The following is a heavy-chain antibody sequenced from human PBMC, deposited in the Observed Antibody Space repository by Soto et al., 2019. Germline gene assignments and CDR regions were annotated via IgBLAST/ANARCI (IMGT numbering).Heavy chain of an antibody. CDR1: GFTFTNAG. D-gene: IGHD4-17*01. V-gene: IGHV3-15*01. CDR3: TTIPHGDYYFDN. J-gene: IGHJ4*02. Sequence: EVQLVESGGGLVKSGGSLRLSCAASGFTFTNAGMSWVRQAPGKGLEWVGRIKSKIDGGTTDYAAPVQGRFTISRDDSKNTLYLQMSSLETEYTAFYYCTTIPHGDYYFDNWGQGTLVTVSS. CDR2: IKSKIDGGTT.